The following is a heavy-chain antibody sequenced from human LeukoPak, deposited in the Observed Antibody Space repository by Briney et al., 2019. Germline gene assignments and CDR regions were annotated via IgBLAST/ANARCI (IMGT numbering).Heavy chain of an antibody. CDR1: GFTFSDYY. D-gene: IGHD3-22*01. Sequence: GGSLRLSCAASGFTFSDYYMTWIRQAPGKGLEWVSYISSSANTIYYADSVKGRFTMSRDNAKNSLYLQMTSLRAEDTAVYFCAGVNYYDSSGYYWGQGTLVTVSS. CDR2: ISSSANTI. CDR3: AGVNYYDSSGYY. J-gene: IGHJ4*02. V-gene: IGHV3-11*01.